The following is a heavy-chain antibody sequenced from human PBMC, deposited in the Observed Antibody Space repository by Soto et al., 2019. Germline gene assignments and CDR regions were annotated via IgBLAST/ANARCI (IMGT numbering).Heavy chain of an antibody. D-gene: IGHD2-21*02. CDR2: VSHDGRNT. Sequence: VQLVESGGGVVQPGRSLRLSCAASGFTFSDYAMHWVRQAPGKGLEWVAVVSHDGRNTHYADSVKGRFTIPRDSSKKPGYPAMNRPRTEGTAGHFCGKGGPQGTVPSGFNLWGQGALVTVSS. J-gene: IGHJ4*02. V-gene: IGHV3-30*18. CDR3: GKGGPQGTVPSGFNL. CDR1: GFTFSDYA.